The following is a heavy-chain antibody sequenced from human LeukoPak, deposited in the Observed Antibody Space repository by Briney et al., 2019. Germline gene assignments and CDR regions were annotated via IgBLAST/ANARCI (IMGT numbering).Heavy chain of an antibody. V-gene: IGHV3-7*01. CDR1: GFTFSTYW. J-gene: IGHJ3*02. D-gene: IGHD6-6*01. Sequence: PGGSLRLSCAASGFTFSTYWMNWVRQAPGKGLEWVANIKYDGSEKYYVDSVKGRFTISRDNAENSLRLQMNSLRAEDTAVYYCARDSVRDRPLVAFDIWGQGTMVTVSS. CDR2: IKYDGSEK. CDR3: ARDSVRDRPLVAFDI.